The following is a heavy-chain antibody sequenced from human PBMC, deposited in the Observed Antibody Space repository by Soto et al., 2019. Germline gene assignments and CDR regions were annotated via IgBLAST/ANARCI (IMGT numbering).Heavy chain of an antibody. V-gene: IGHV3-21*04. D-gene: IGHD3-16*01. Sequence: EVQLVESGGGLVKPGDSLRLSCAASGFTFNYFTMNWVRQAPGKGLEWVACISSSSSHKYSADSVRVPFTFSRDNANISLYLQMNSMRVEDTAVYYCARLRSDAFDIWVQVTLVTVSS. CDR1: GFTFNYFT. CDR2: ISSSSSHK. J-gene: IGHJ3*02. CDR3: ARLRSDAFDI.